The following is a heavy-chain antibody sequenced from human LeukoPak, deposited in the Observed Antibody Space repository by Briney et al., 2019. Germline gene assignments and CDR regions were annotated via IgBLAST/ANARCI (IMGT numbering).Heavy chain of an antibody. J-gene: IGHJ4*02. Sequence: SETLSLTCTVSGGSISSYYWSWIRQHPGKGLEWIGYIYYSGSTYYNPSLKSRVTISVDTSKNQFSLKLSSVTAADTAVYYCARALSPSAPFDYWGQGTLVTVSS. V-gene: IGHV4-59*06. CDR3: ARALSPSAPFDY. CDR2: IYYSGST. CDR1: GGSISSYY.